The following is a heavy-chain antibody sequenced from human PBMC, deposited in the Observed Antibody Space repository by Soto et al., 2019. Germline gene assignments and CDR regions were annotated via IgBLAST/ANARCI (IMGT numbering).Heavy chain of an antibody. CDR2: INRDGSST. CDR3: AKGGYYSYDAFDM. J-gene: IGHJ3*02. Sequence: LRLSCAASGFTFINYWTHWVRQAPGKGLVWVSRINRDGSSTTYADSVKSRFTISRDNAKNTLDLQMNSLRAEDTAVYYCAKGGYYSYDAFDMWGQGTMVTVSS. V-gene: IGHV3-74*03. D-gene: IGHD3-22*01. CDR1: GFTFINYW.